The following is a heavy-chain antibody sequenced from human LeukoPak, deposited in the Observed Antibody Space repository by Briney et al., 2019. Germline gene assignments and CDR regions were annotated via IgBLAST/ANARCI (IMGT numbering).Heavy chain of an antibody. D-gene: IGHD1-26*01. V-gene: IGHV1-69*04. Sequence: ASVKVSCKASGGTFSSYAISWVRQAPGQGLEWMGRIIPILGIANYAQKFQGRVTITADKSTSTAYMELRSLRSDDTAVYYCARAARSHSDSLTYWGQGTLVTVSS. J-gene: IGHJ4*02. CDR1: GGTFSSYA. CDR2: IIPILGIA. CDR3: ARAARSHSDSLTY.